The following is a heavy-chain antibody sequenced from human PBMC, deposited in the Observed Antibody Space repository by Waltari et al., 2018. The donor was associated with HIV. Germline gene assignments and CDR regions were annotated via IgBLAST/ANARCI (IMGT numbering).Heavy chain of an antibody. CDR1: GSISSYY. J-gene: IGHJ4*02. D-gene: IGHD1-26*01. CDR3: ATTYSGSYFAY. CDR2: IYTSGRT. V-gene: IGHV4-4*07. Sequence: GSISSYYWSWIRQPAGKGLEWIGRIYTSGRTNYNPSLKSRVTMSVDTSKNQFSLKLSSVTAADTAVYYCATTYSGSYFAYWGQGTLVTASS.